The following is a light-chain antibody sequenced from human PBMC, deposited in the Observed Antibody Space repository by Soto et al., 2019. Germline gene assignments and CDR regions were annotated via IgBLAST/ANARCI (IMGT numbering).Light chain of an antibody. V-gene: IGLV2-23*02. CDR1: SSDVGYYNL. CDR3: CSYAGSTTHYV. CDR2: EVN. Sequence: QAAAVSGSTGQSITISCTGTSSDVGYYNLVSWYQQHPGKAPKLIIYEVNKRPSGFSNRFSGSKSGNTASLTISGLQAEDEADYYCCSYAGSTTHYVFGNGTKLTVL. J-gene: IGLJ1*01.